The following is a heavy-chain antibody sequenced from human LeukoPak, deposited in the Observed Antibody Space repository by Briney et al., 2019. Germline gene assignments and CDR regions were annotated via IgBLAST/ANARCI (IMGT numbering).Heavy chain of an antibody. CDR1: GGSISSGGYY. CDR3: ARGALPYGDFYYFDY. CDR2: INHSGST. D-gene: IGHD4-17*01. Sequence: SQTLSLTCAVSGGSISSGGYYWSWIRQPPGKGLEWIGEINHSGSTNYNPSLKSRVTISVDTSKNQFSLKLSSVTAADTAVYYCARGALPYGDFYYFDYWGQGTLVTVSS. V-gene: IGHV4-30-2*01. J-gene: IGHJ4*02.